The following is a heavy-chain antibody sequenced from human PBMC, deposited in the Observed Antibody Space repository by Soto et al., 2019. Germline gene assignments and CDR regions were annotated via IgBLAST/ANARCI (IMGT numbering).Heavy chain of an antibody. J-gene: IGHJ4*02. V-gene: IGHV4-31*11. D-gene: IGHD6-19*01. Sequence: SQTLSLTCGVSGGSSSRGGYNWNWIRQHPERGLEWIGYIYYSGNTVLNPSLTSRATISRDTSKNEFSLTLTSLTAADTAVYFCARASGGAVADFDYWGQGTLVTVSS. CDR2: IYYSGNT. CDR1: GGSSSRGGYN. CDR3: ARASGGAVADFDY.